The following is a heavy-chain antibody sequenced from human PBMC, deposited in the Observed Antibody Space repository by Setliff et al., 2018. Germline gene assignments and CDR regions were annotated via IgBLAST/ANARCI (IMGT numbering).Heavy chain of an antibody. CDR3: AGGTIVAPGGYFYYMDV. Sequence: SATLSLTCTVSSASRSINTYYWSWIRQPPGKGLDWVGNNNYSGTNYNPSLKSRVTISVETSKHQIALKLNSVTAADTAVYYCAGGTIVAPGGYFYYMDVWGKGATVTVSS. V-gene: IGHV4-59*01. CDR2: NNYSGT. CDR1: SASRSINTYY. D-gene: IGHD6-6*01. J-gene: IGHJ6*03.